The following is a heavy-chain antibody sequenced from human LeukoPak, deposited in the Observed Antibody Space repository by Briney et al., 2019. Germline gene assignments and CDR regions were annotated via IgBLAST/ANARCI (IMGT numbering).Heavy chain of an antibody. V-gene: IGHV3-23*01. Sequence: GGSLRLSCAASGFTFSSYEMNWVRQAPGKGLEWVSAISDSGGTTYYADSVKGRFTISRDNSKNTLYLQMNSLRAEDTAVYYCAKDRAFLWFGDLWGQGTLVTVSS. D-gene: IGHD3-10*01. J-gene: IGHJ5*02. CDR3: AKDRAFLWFGDL. CDR1: GFTFSSYE. CDR2: ISDSGGTT.